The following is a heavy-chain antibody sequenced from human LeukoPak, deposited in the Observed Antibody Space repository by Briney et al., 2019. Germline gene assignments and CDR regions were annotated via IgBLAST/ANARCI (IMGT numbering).Heavy chain of an antibody. J-gene: IGHJ4*02. CDR1: GGSISSYY. V-gene: IGHV4-4*07. Sequence: PSETLSLTCTVSGGSISSYYWSWIRQPAGKGLEWIGRIYTSGSTNYNPSLKSRVTMSVDTSKNQFSLKLSSVTAADTAVYYCATDYLYYDFWSGYETPYYFDYWGQGTLVTVSS. D-gene: IGHD3-3*01. CDR3: ATDYLYYDFWSGYETPYYFDY. CDR2: IYTSGST.